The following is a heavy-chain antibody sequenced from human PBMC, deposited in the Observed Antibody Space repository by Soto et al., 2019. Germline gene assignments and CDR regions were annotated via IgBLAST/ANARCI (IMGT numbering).Heavy chain of an antibody. D-gene: IGHD3-10*01. CDR1: GGSIGGYY. CDR2: IYYSGSA. J-gene: IGHJ4*02. V-gene: IGHV4-59*01. Sequence: SETLSLTCTVSGGSIGGYYWSWIRQPPGKALEWMGYIYYSGSADYNPSLKSGVTISQASSRNQVSLRLASVTAADTATYYCANSHGSGTYFFLWGQGTLVTVSS. CDR3: ANSHGSGTYFFL.